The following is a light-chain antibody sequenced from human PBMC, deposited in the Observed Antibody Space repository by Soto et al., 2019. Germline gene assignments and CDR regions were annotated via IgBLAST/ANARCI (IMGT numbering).Light chain of an antibody. CDR1: STDIGGCNY. CDR2: DVS. Sequence: QSALTQPASVSGSPGQSITISCTGTSTDIGGCNYVYWYQQHPGRAPKLMIYDVSNRPSGVSNRFSGSKSGTTASLTISGLQAEDEADYYCTSYTSSSTRGVFGGGTKLTVL. J-gene: IGLJ2*01. CDR3: TSYTSSSTRGV. V-gene: IGLV2-14*03.